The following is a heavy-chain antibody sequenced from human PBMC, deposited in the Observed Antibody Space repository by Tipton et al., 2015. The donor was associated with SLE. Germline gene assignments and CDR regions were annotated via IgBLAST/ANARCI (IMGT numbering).Heavy chain of an antibody. V-gene: IGHV4-59*01. Sequence: LRLSCTVSGGSISSYYWSWIRQPPGKGLEWIGYIYYSGSTNYNPSLKSRVTISVDTSKNQFSLKLGSVTAADTTVYYCASEGGFGDPGAFDIWGQGTMVTVSS. D-gene: IGHD3-10*01. CDR3: ASEGGFGDPGAFDI. CDR1: GGSISSYY. CDR2: IYYSGST. J-gene: IGHJ3*02.